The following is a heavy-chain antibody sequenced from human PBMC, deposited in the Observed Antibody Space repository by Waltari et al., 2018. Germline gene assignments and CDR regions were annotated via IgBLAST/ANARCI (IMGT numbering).Heavy chain of an antibody. J-gene: IGHJ4*02. D-gene: IGHD2-8*01. V-gene: IGHV3-7*01. CDR1: GSTLSSYW. Sequence: EVQLVESGGGLVQPGGPLRLSCASSGSTLSSYWMSWVRQAPGKGLEWVANIKQDGSEKYYVDSVKGRFTISRDNAKNSLYLQMNSLRAEDTAVYYCARGWSDFDYWGQGTLVTVSS. CDR2: IKQDGSEK. CDR3: ARGWSDFDY.